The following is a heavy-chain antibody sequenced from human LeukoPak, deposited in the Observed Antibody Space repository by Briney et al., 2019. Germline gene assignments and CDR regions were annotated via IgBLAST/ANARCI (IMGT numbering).Heavy chain of an antibody. D-gene: IGHD3-22*01. Sequence: SETLSLTCTVSGGSISSYYWSWIRQPPGKGLEWIGYIYYSGSTNYNPSLKSRVTISVDTSKNQFSLKLSSVTAADTAVYYCAREIGYYDTSGYHYYYYGMDVWGQGTTVTVSS. J-gene: IGHJ6*02. V-gene: IGHV4-59*01. CDR2: IYYSGST. CDR1: GGSISSYY. CDR3: AREIGYYDTSGYHYYYYGMDV.